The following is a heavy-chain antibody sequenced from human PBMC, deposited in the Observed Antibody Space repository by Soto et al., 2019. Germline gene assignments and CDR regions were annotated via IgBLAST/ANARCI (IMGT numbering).Heavy chain of an antibody. Sequence: QVQLVQSGAEVKKPGSSVKVSCKASGGIFSSYTISWVRQAPGQGLEWMGRIIPIPDITNYAQKFQGRVTVTADKSTHTAYMELSSLRSEDTAVYYCATPPPGYCNSATCYSAFDYWGQGTLVTVSS. CDR1: GGIFSSYT. D-gene: IGHD2-2*01. CDR2: IIPIPDIT. V-gene: IGHV1-69*02. J-gene: IGHJ4*02. CDR3: ATPPPGYCNSATCYSAFDY.